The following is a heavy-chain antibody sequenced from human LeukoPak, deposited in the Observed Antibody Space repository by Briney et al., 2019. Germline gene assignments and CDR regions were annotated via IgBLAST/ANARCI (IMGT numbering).Heavy chain of an antibody. D-gene: IGHD6-19*01. J-gene: IGHJ4*02. CDR2: ISGSGGST. CDR3: AKMVHTEQWLVPFDY. Sequence: SGGSLRLSCAASGFTFSNFAMNWVRHAPGKGLEWVSTISGSGGSTYYADSVKGRFTISRDNSKNTLYLQMNSLRAEDTAVYYCAKMVHTEQWLVPFDYWGQGTLVTVSS. CDR1: GFTFSNFA. V-gene: IGHV3-23*01.